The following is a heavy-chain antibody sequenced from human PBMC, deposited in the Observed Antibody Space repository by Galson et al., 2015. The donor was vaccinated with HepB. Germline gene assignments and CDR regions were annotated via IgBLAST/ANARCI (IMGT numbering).Heavy chain of an antibody. D-gene: IGHD2-2*01. CDR3: AREGGCSSTSCYSGYFDY. CDR2: IIPIFGTA. J-gene: IGHJ4*02. V-gene: IGHV1-69*13. CDR1: GGTFSSYA. Sequence: SVKVSCKASGGTFSSYAISWVRQAPGQGLEWMGGIIPIFGTANYAQKFQGRVTITADESTSTAYMELSSLRSEDTAVYYCAREGGCSSTSCYSGYFDYWGQGTLVTVSS.